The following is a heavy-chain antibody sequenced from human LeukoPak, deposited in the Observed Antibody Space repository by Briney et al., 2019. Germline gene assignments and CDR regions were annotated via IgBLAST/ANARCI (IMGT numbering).Heavy chain of an antibody. V-gene: IGHV4-30-2*01. J-gene: IGHJ6*02. Sequence: SETLSLTCTVSGGSISSGGYYWSWIRQPPGKGLEWIGYIYHSGSTYYNPSLKSRVTISVDTSKNQFSLKLSSVTAADTAVYYCARHHIYYYYYGMDVWGQGTTVTVSS. CDR2: IYHSGST. D-gene: IGHD2-21*01. CDR3: ARHHIYYYYYGMDV. CDR1: GGSISSGGYY.